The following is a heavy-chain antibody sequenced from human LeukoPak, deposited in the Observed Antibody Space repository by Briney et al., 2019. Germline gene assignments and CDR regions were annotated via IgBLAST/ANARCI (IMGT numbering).Heavy chain of an antibody. V-gene: IGHV1-8*03. J-gene: IGHJ5*02. Sequence: ASVKVSCKASGYTFTSYDINWVRQATGQGLEWMGWMNPNSGNTGYAQKFQGRVTITRNTSISKAYMELSSLRSEDTAVYYCARTRIQGRNWFDPWGQGTLVTVSS. CDR3: ARTRIQGRNWFDP. CDR1: GYTFTSYD. CDR2: MNPNSGNT. D-gene: IGHD3-10*01.